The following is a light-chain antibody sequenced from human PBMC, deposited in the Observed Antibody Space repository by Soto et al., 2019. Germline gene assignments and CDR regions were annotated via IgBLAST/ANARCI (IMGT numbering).Light chain of an antibody. CDR2: EVS. V-gene: IGLV2-14*01. CDR3: SSYRTGGPFV. J-gene: IGLJ1*01. CDR1: SSDVGGYNY. Sequence: QSALTQPASVSGSPGQSIAISCTGTSSDVGGYNYVSWYQQLPGKAPKLLISEVSNRPSGVSHRFSGSKSGNTASLTISGLQAEDEADHYCSSYRTGGPFVFGTGTRSPS.